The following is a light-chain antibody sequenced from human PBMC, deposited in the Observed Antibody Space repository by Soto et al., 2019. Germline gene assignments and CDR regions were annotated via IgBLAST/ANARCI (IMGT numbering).Light chain of an antibody. CDR1: SSNIGNNY. CDR2: DNN. V-gene: IGLV1-51*01. J-gene: IGLJ2*01. Sequence: QSVLTQPPSVSAAPGQKVTISCSGSSSNIGNNYVSWYQQFPGTAPKLLISDNNNRPSGIPDRFSGSKSGTSASLGITGLQTGDEADYYCGTWDTSLSAVVFGGGTQLTVL. CDR3: GTWDTSLSAVV.